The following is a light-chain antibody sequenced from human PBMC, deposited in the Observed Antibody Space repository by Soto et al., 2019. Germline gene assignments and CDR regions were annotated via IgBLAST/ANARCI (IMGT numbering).Light chain of an antibody. CDR3: QQYSGSPPLT. CDR1: QSISSSY. Sequence: ENVLTQSPGTLSLSPGERATLSCRASQSISSSYLAWYQQKPGHPPRLLIYGASNRATGIPDRFSGSGSGTEFTLTISRLEPEDFAVYYCQQYSGSPPLTFGGGNKVEIK. J-gene: IGKJ4*01. V-gene: IGKV3-20*01. CDR2: GAS.